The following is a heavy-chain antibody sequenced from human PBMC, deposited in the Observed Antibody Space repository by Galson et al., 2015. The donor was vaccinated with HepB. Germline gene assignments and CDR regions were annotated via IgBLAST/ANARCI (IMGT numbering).Heavy chain of an antibody. V-gene: IGHV3-73*01. CDR2: IRSRANNYAT. CDR3: STRGGGYFGTLNY. Sequence: SLRLSCAASGYTFSGSAMHWVRQASGKGLEWVGRIRSRANNYATSYDPSVEGRFTVSRDDSKNTAYLEMNSLKTEDTAVYYCSTRGGGYFGTLNYWGQGTLVAVSS. J-gene: IGHJ4*02. CDR1: GYTFSGSA. D-gene: IGHD1-26*01.